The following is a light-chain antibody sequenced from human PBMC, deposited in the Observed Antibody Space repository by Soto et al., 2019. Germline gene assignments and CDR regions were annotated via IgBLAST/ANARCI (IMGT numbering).Light chain of an antibody. J-gene: IGKJ5*01. V-gene: IGKV3-20*01. CDR3: QQYGSSIT. CDR2: CAS. CDR1: QSVSSSY. Sequence: EIVLTQSPGTLSLSPGERATLSCRASQSVSSSYLAWYQQKPGQAPRLLIYCASSRATGIPDTFSGSGSGTAFNVTISRLEPEDFSVYYGQQYGSSITFGRGTRVVIK.